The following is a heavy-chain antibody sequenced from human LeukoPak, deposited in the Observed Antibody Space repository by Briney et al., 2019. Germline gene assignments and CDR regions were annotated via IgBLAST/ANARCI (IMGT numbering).Heavy chain of an antibody. CDR3: VKDRSYEGVDVITPFDY. Sequence: PGGSLRLSCSASGFTFSRYTMHWVRQGPGKGLAYVSAVCGSGGSTYYAGSVKGSFSISRDNSKNTLYLQMSSLRAEDTAVYYCVKDRSYEGVDVITPFDYWGQGTLVTVSS. D-gene: IGHD3-22*01. CDR2: VCGSGGST. CDR1: GFTFSRYT. V-gene: IGHV3-64D*06. J-gene: IGHJ4*02.